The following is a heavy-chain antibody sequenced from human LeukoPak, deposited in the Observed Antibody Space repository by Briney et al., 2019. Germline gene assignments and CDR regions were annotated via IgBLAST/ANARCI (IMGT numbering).Heavy chain of an antibody. CDR2: FDPKDGET. D-gene: IGHD3-10*01. CDR3: ATLAGVRGVIAKIYFDY. Sequence: ASVKVSCKVSGYTLTELSMHWVRQAPGKGLEWMGGFDPKDGETIYAQKFRGRVTMTEDTSTDAAYMELSSLRSEDTAVYYCATLAGVRGVIAKIYFDYWGQGTLVTVSS. J-gene: IGHJ4*02. CDR1: GYTLTELS. V-gene: IGHV1-24*01.